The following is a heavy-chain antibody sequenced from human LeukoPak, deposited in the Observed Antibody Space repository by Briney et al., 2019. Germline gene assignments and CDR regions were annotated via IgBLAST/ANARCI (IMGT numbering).Heavy chain of an antibody. CDR2: IYYSGST. CDR1: GGSISSYY. V-gene: IGHV4-59*01. CDR3: ARHTYYDFWSGYYGYYFDY. J-gene: IGHJ4*02. D-gene: IGHD3-3*01. Sequence: PSETLSLTCTVSGGSISSYYWSWIRQPPGKGLEWIGYIYYSGSTNYNPSLKSRVTISIDTSKNQFSLKLTSVTAADTAVYYCARHTYYDFWSGYYGYYFDYWGQGTLVTVYS.